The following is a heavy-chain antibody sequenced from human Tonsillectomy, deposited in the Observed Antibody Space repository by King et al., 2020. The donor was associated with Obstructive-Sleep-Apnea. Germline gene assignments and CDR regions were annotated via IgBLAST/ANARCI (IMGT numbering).Heavy chain of an antibody. Sequence: VPLVESGGGVVQPGRSLRVSCAASGFTFRNYGMHWVRQAPGKGLEWVAIISYDGSNKYYADSVKGRFTISRDNSKNTLFLQMSSLRAEDTAVYYCAKAPYYDILTGYWGDYYSYAIDVWGQGTTVTVSS. V-gene: IGHV3-30*18. D-gene: IGHD3-9*01. CDR2: ISYDGSNK. CDR3: AKAPYYDILTGYWGDYYSYAIDV. J-gene: IGHJ6*02. CDR1: GFTFRNYG.